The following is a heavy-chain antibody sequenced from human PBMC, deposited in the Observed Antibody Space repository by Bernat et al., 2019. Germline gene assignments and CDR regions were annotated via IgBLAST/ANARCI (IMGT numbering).Heavy chain of an antibody. Sequence: EVVWGEGGGGWGKGGGWERLGGAAAGVVYSNAWTSGVRQGAGEGLVWGGGIKSKTDCGATDYAALVKGRFTISRDDSKNTLYLQMNSLKAEDTAVYYCAKEWAYPAHDYDSSGYYTGWGQGTLVTVSS. CDR1: GVVYSNAW. CDR3: AKEWAYPAHDYDSSGYYTG. J-gene: IGHJ4*02. V-gene: IGHV3-15*01. CDR2: IKSKTDCGAT. D-gene: IGHD3-22*01.